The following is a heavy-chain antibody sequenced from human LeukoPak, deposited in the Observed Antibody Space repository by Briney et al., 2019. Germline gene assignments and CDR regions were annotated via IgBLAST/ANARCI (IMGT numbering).Heavy chain of an antibody. Sequence: SETLSLTCTVSGGSISSYYWSWIRQPPGKGLEWIGYIYYSGSTNYNPSLKSRVTISVDTSKNQFSLKLSSVTAADTAVYYCARLVYSYGFGYYYGMDVWGQGTTVTVSS. CDR2: IYYSGST. CDR3: ARLVYSYGFGYYYGMDV. CDR1: GGSISSYY. D-gene: IGHD5-18*01. V-gene: IGHV4-59*08. J-gene: IGHJ6*02.